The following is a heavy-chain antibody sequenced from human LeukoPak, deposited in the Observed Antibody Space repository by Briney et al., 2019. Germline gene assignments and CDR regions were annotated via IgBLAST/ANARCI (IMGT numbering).Heavy chain of an antibody. Sequence: PGGSLRLSCAASGFTFSNYAMSWVRQAPGKGLNWVSSISGSGDSTYYADSVKGRFTISRDNSKNTLYLQMNSLRAEDTAVYYCAKKPYDFWSGYYRGGQLDYWGQGTLVTVSS. CDR2: ISGSGDST. D-gene: IGHD3-3*01. J-gene: IGHJ4*02. CDR1: GFTFSNYA. V-gene: IGHV3-23*01. CDR3: AKKPYDFWSGYYRGGQLDY.